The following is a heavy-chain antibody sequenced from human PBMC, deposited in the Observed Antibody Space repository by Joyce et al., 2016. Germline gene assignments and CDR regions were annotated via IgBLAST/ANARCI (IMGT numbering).Heavy chain of an antibody. J-gene: IGHJ4*02. CDR1: GGSISSGGYS. CDR2: TYDGGSA. CDR3: ARIPQP. D-gene: IGHD2-21*01. V-gene: IGHV4-30-2*01. Sequence: QLQLQESGSGLLRPSETLSLTCAVSGGSISSGGYSWTWIRQPPGKGLEWIGFTYDGGSAYYNSSLKSRVIISVDRSKNQFSLKLISVTAADTAVYYCARIPQPWGQGTLVTVSS.